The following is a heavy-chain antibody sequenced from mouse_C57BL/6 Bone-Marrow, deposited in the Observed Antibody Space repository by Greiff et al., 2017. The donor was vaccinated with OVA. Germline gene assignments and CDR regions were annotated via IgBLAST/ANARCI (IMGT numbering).Heavy chain of an antibody. V-gene: IGHV1-63*01. CDR1: GYTFTNYW. CDR2: IYPGGGYT. D-gene: IGHD2-13*01. J-gene: IGHJ2*01. CDR3: ARGVTYYFDD. Sequence: QVQLQQSGAELVRPGTSVKMSCKASGYTFTNYWIGWAKQRPGHGLEWIGDIYPGGGYTNYNEKFKGKATLTADKSSSTAYMQFSSLTSEDSAIYYCARGVTYYFDDWGQGTTLTVSS.